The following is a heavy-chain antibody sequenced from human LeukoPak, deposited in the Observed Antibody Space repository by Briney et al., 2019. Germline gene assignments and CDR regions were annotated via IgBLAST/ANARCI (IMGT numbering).Heavy chain of an antibody. Sequence: ASVKVSCKASGYTITSYYMNWVRQAPGQGLEWIGIINPSSGRTTYAQKFQGRVTMTRDTSTSTVYMELTSLRSEDTAVFYCARGGLPARSWFDPWGQGTLVTVSS. D-gene: IGHD3/OR15-3a*01. V-gene: IGHV1-46*01. CDR2: INPSSGRT. CDR1: GYTITSYY. J-gene: IGHJ5*02. CDR3: ARGGLPARSWFDP.